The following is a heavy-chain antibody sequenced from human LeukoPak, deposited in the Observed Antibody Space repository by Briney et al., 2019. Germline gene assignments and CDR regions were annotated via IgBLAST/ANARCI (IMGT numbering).Heavy chain of an antibody. CDR1: GFTFSRYS. Sequence: PGGSLRLSCAASGFTFSRYSMNWVRQAPGKGLEWVSSISSSSSYIYYADSVKGRFTISRDNAKNSLYLQMNSLRAEDTAVYYCARDWVPYYDSSRGPQWRSGDPGYFDYWGQGTLVTVSS. CDR3: ARDWVPYYDSSRGPQWRSGDPGYFDY. CDR2: ISSSSSYI. J-gene: IGHJ4*02. D-gene: IGHD3-22*01. V-gene: IGHV3-21*01.